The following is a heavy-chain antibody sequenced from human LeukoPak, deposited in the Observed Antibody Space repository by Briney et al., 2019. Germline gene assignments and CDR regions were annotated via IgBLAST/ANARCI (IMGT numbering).Heavy chain of an antibody. D-gene: IGHD6-19*01. Sequence: GGSLRLSCAASGFTFSYYWMSWVRQAPGKGLEWVANIKEDGSENYSVDSVKGRFTISRDNAKNSVYLQMNSLRAEDTAVYYCAKDHSSGWPYCFPYWGQGTLVTVSS. CDR3: AKDHSSGWPYCFPY. CDR2: IKEDGSEN. V-gene: IGHV3-7*04. CDR1: GFTFSYYW. J-gene: IGHJ4*02.